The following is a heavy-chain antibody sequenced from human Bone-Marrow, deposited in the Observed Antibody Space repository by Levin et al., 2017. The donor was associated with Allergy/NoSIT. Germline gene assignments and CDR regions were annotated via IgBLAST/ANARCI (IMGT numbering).Heavy chain of an antibody. CDR3: ARIDFSGWYFDL. CDR2: IDWDDDK. Sequence: GSGPTLVKPTQTLTLTCTFSGFSLTNTGMRLSWVRQSPGKALEWLARIDWDDDKFYSKSLEPRLTISKDTSKNQVVLTMTNLDPEDTATYYCARIDFSGWYFDLWGRGILVTVSA. CDR1: GFSLTNTGMR. V-gene: IGHV2-70*04. D-gene: IGHD3-10*01. J-gene: IGHJ2*01.